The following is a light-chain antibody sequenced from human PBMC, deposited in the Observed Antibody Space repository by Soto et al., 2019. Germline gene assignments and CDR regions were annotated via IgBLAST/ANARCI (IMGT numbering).Light chain of an antibody. CDR1: QTISSY. V-gene: IGKV1-39*01. Sequence: DRVTITCRASQTISSYLNWYQQKPGKAPKLLMYAASSLESGVPSRFSGSGSGTDFTLTISSLQPEDFATYYCQQSSSTPLTFGGGTKVEIK. CDR2: AAS. J-gene: IGKJ4*01. CDR3: QQSSSTPLT.